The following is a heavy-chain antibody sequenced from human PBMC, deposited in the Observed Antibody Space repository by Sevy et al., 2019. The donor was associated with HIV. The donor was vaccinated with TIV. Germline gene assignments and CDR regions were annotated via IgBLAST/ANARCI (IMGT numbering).Heavy chain of an antibody. CDR1: GFTFSSYG. Sequence: GGSLRLSCAASGFTFSSYGMHWVRQAPGKGLEWVAVIWYDGSNEYYADSVKGRFTISRDNSKNTLYLQMNSLRAEDTAVYYCARDLYSSRVGWFDPWGQGTLVTVSS. CDR2: IWYDGSNE. CDR3: ARDLYSSRVGWFDP. J-gene: IGHJ5*02. D-gene: IGHD6-19*01. V-gene: IGHV3-33*01.